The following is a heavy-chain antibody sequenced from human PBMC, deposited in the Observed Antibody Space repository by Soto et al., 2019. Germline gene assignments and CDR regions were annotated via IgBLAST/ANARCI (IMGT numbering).Heavy chain of an antibody. CDR1: GFSFSGYW. V-gene: IGHV3-7*03. Sequence: AGGSLRLSCAASGFSFSGYWMSWVRQAPGKGPEWVANIKEDGTEQHYVDSVKGRFTISRDNSENSLFLQMNNLRAEDSAIYYCAITTSPVPYWFVPWCPGTQLTV. CDR3: AITTSPVPYWFVP. J-gene: IGHJ5*02. CDR2: IKEDGTEQ. D-gene: IGHD6-19*01.